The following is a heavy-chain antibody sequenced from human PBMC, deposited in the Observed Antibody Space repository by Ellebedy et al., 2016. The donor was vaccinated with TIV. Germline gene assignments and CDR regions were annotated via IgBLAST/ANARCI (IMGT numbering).Heavy chain of an antibody. Sequence: AASVKVSCKASGYTFTTYGVNWVRQAPGQGLQWMGWIDPNNGGTHFAQNFQGRVTMTRDTSLSTVYMELRRLKSDDTAVYYCAREQGSVFHHWGQGTLVTVSS. CDR1: GYTFTTYG. CDR2: IDPNNGGT. J-gene: IGHJ4*02. CDR3: AREQGSVFHH. V-gene: IGHV1-2*02.